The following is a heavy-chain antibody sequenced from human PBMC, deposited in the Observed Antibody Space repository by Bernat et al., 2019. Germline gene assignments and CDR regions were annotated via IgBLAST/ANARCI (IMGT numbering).Heavy chain of an antibody. CDR1: GYTFTGYY. V-gene: IGHV1-2*02. Sequence: QVQLVQSGAEVKKPGASVKVSCKASGYTFTGYYLHWVRQAPGHGLEWMGWVNPNSDATNYAQKFQGRVTMTRDASISKVYMELSRLTSDDTAVYYCAKEDRNFIDYWGQGTLVTVSS. D-gene: IGHD4-11*01. CDR3: AKEDRNFIDY. J-gene: IGHJ4*02. CDR2: VNPNSDAT.